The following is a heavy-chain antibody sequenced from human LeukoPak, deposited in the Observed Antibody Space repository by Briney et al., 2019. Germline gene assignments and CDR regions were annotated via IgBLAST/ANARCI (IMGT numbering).Heavy chain of an antibody. Sequence: SETLSLTCTVSGGSISSSSYYWGWIRQPPGKGLEWIGSIYYSGSTYYNPSLKSRVTISVDTSKNQFSLELRSVTAADTAVYYCARGPYVGASTVWFDPWGQGTLVTVSS. CDR2: IYYSGST. CDR3: ARGPYVGASTVWFDP. D-gene: IGHD1-26*01. V-gene: IGHV4-39*07. CDR1: GGSISSSSYY. J-gene: IGHJ5*02.